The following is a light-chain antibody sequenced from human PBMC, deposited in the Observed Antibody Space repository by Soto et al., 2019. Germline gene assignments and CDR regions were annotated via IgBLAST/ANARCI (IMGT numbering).Light chain of an antibody. Sequence: AIRMTQSPSSFSASTGDRVTITCRASQVISSYLAWYQQKPGKAPKLLIYAASTLQSGVPSRFSGSGSGTDFTLTISCLQSEDFATYYCQQYYRYPSTFGPGTKVDIQ. CDR1: QVISSY. V-gene: IGKV1-8*01. CDR2: AAS. CDR3: QQYYRYPST. J-gene: IGKJ3*01.